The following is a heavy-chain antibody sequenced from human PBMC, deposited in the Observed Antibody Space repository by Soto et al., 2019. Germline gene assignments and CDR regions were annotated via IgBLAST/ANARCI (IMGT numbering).Heavy chain of an antibody. CDR3: ERGIDRSGYYIHFDY. CDR1: GGSISNSNYY. D-gene: IGHD3-22*01. Sequence: SEILSLTCTVSGGSISNSNYYWGWIRQPPGKGLEWIGEINHSGSTNYNPSLKSRVTISVDTSKNQFSLKLSSVTAADTAVYYCERGIDRSGYYIHFDYWGQGTLVNVSS. CDR2: INHSGST. V-gene: IGHV4-39*07. J-gene: IGHJ4*02.